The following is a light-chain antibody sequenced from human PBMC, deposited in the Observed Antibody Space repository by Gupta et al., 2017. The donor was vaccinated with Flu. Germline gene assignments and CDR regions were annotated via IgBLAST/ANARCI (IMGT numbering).Light chain of an antibody. CDR1: QSVSSSY. J-gene: IGKJ4*01. CDR3: QQYGIYP. CDR2: GAY. V-gene: IGKV3-20*01. Sequence: EIVLTQSPGTLSLSPGERATLSCRASQSVSSSYLAWDQQKPGQAPRLLIYGAYSRATVIKDRFSGSGAATDFTLTSSLRETEDFDGYYVQQYGIYPFGRGTKVEIK.